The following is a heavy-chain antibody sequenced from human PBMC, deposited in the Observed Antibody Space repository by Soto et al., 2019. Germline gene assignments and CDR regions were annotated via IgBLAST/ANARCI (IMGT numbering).Heavy chain of an antibody. V-gene: IGHV4-59*08. CDR1: GGSISSYY. Sequence: PSETLSLTCTVSGGSISSYYWSWIRQPPGKGLEWIGYIYYSGSTNYNPSLKSRVTISVDTSKNQFSLRLNSVTAADTAVYYCAKSISARYGVDYWGQGTLVTVSS. CDR3: AKSISARYGVDY. CDR2: IYYSGST. J-gene: IGHJ4*02. D-gene: IGHD6-6*01.